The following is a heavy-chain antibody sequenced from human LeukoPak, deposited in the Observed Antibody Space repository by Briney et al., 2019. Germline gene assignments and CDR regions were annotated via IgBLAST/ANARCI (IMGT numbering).Heavy chain of an antibody. Sequence: SETLSLTCAVYGGSFSGYYWSWIRQPPGKWLEWIGEINHSGSTNYNPSLKSRVTISVDTSKNQFSLKLSSVTAADTAVYYCARGEWWRYFDYWGQGTLVTVSS. CDR3: ARGEWWRYFDY. CDR1: GGSFSGYY. V-gene: IGHV4-34*01. J-gene: IGHJ4*02. CDR2: INHSGST. D-gene: IGHD2-15*01.